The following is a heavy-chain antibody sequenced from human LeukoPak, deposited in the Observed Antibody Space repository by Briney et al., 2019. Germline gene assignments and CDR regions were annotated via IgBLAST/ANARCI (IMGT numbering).Heavy chain of an antibody. Sequence: SETLSLTCAVYGGSFSGYYWSWIRQPPGKGLEWIGEINHSGSTNYNPSLKGRVTISVDTPKNQFSLKLSSVTAADTAVYYCARGGSKKGIKNSSGWSRGSWFDPWGQGTLVTVSS. D-gene: IGHD6-19*01. V-gene: IGHV4-34*01. CDR2: INHSGST. CDR3: ARGGSKKGIKNSSGWSRGSWFDP. J-gene: IGHJ5*02. CDR1: GGSFSGYY.